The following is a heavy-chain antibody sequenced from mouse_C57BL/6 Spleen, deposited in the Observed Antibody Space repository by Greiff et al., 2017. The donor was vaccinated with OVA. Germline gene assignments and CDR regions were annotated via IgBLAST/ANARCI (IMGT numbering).Heavy chain of an antibody. J-gene: IGHJ2*01. Sequence: QVQLQQSGAELVRPGASVTLSCKASGYTFTDYEMHWVKQTPVHGLEWIGAIDPETGGTAYNQKFKGKAILTADKSSSTAYMELRSLTSEDSAVYYCTRRIYYYGSSFYYFDYWGQGTTLTVSS. D-gene: IGHD1-1*01. CDR1: GYTFTDYE. CDR2: IDPETGGT. V-gene: IGHV1-15*01. CDR3: TRRIYYYGSSFYYFDY.